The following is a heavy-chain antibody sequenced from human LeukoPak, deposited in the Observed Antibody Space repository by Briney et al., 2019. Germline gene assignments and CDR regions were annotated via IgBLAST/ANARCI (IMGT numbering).Heavy chain of an antibody. V-gene: IGHV4-34*01. CDR2: INHSGST. J-gene: IGHJ3*02. CDR3: ARLKRDAFDI. CDR1: GGSFSGYY. Sequence: KPSETLSLTCAVYGGSFSGYYWSWIRQPPGKGLEWIGEINHSGSTNYNPSLKSRVTISVDTSKNQFSLKLSSVTAADTAVYYCARLKRDAFDIWGQGTMVTVSS.